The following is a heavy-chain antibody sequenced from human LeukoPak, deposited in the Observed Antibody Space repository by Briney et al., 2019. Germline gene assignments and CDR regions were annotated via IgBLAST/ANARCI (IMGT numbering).Heavy chain of an antibody. CDR1: GGSISSGRYY. J-gene: IGHJ4*02. Sequence: SGTLSLTCTGSGGSISSGRYYWIWIRQPAGKALEWIGRIYTSGSTNYNPSLKRRVTISVDTSKNQFSLKLSSVTAADTAVYYCAGFWSGYYGFDYWGQGTLVTVSS. D-gene: IGHD3-3*01. CDR3: AGFWSGYYGFDY. CDR2: IYTSGST. V-gene: IGHV4-61*02.